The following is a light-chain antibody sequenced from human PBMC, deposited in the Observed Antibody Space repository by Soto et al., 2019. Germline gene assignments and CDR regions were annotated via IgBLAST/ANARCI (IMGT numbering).Light chain of an antibody. Sequence: AIRMTQSPSSLSASTGARVTITCRASQGISSYLAWYQQKPGKAPKLLIYAASTLQAGVPSRFSGSGSGTDFTLTISSLQPEDVAAYYCQQANSFPLTFGGGTKVDIK. CDR3: QQANSFPLT. CDR2: AAS. J-gene: IGKJ4*01. V-gene: IGKV1-8*01. CDR1: QGISSY.